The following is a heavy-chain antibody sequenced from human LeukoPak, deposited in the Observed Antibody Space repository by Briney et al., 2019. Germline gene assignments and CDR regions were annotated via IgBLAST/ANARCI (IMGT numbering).Heavy chain of an antibody. J-gene: IGHJ4*02. CDR1: GFTFSSYA. Sequence: GGSLRLSCAASGFTFSSYAMSWLRQAPGKGLEWVSAISGSGGSTYYADSVKGRFTISRDNSKNTLYLQMNSLRAEDTAVYYCAKRPTSEQYYFDYWGQGTLVTVSS. D-gene: IGHD1-26*01. V-gene: IGHV3-23*01. CDR2: ISGSGGST. CDR3: AKRPTSEQYYFDY.